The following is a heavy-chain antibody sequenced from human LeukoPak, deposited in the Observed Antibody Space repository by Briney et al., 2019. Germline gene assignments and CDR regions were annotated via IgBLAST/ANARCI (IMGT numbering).Heavy chain of an antibody. CDR1: GYTFTGYY. J-gene: IGHJ5*02. CDR3: ARARLRLGDPFDP. CDR2: INPNSGGT. D-gene: IGHD3-16*01. Sequence: ASVKVSCKASGYTFTGYYMHWVRQAPGQGLEWMGRINPNSGGTNYAQKFQGGVTMTRDTSISTAYMELSRLRSDDTAVYYCARARLRLGDPFDPWGQGTLVTVSS. V-gene: IGHV1-2*06.